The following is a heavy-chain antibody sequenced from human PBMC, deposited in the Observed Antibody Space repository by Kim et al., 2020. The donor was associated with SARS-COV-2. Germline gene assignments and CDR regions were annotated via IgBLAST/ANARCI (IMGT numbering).Heavy chain of an antibody. CDR1: GFSLSTSGVG. D-gene: IGHD3-3*02. J-gene: IGHJ4*02. CDR3: ARTVAMDPFWDAFDH. Sequence: SGPTLVKPTQTLTLTCTFSGFSLSTSGVGVGWFRQPPGKALECLALIYRDDDKRYSPSLKNRLTVAKDTSKNQVFLTMTNLDPVDTATYYCARTVAMDPFWDAFDHCGQGTLVTVSS. V-gene: IGHV2-5*02. CDR2: IYRDDDK.